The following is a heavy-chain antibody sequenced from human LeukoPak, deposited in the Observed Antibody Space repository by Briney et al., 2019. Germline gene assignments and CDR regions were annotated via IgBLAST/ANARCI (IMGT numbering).Heavy chain of an antibody. CDR2: INPSGGST. D-gene: IGHD3-16*01. CDR1: GYTFTSYY. J-gene: IGHJ4*02. V-gene: IGHV1-46*01. Sequence: ASVKVSCKASGYTFTSYYMHWVRQAPGQGLEWMGIINPSGGSTSYAQKFQGRVTMTRDTSTSTVYMELSSLRSEDTAVYYCERDFRATFGGVMASAFDYWGQGTLVTVSP. CDR3: ERDFRATFGGVMASAFDY.